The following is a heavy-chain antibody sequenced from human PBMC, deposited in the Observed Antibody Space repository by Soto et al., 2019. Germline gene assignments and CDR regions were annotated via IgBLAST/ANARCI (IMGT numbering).Heavy chain of an antibody. CDR1: GFTFSSYA. Sequence: EVQLLESGGGLVQPGGSLRLSCAASGFTFSSYAMSWVRQAPGKGLEWVSAISGSGGSTYYADSVKGRFTISRDNSKNTLYLQMNSLRAEDTAVYYCAKISDREQWLVRVFDHDAFDIWGQGTMVTVSS. D-gene: IGHD6-19*01. CDR3: AKISDREQWLVRVFDHDAFDI. J-gene: IGHJ3*02. CDR2: ISGSGGST. V-gene: IGHV3-23*01.